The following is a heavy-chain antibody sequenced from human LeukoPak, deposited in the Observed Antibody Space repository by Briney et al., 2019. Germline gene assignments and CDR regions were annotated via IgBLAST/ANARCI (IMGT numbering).Heavy chain of an antibody. J-gene: IGHJ5*02. CDR1: GFTFSSYS. D-gene: IGHD6-19*01. CDR3: SRDFSGWSVDH. CDR2: ISSSSSYI. Sequence: GGSLRLSCPASGFTFSSYSMNWVRQAPGKGLAWVSSISSSSSYIYYADSVNGRFTISRDNAKNSLYLQMSRLRAKDTAGYYFSRDFSGWSVDHWGRGTLVTVSS. V-gene: IGHV3-21*04.